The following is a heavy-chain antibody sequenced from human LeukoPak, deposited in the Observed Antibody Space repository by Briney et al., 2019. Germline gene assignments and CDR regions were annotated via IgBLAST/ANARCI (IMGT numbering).Heavy chain of an antibody. CDR2: FDPEDGET. J-gene: IGHJ4*02. CDR1: GYTLTELS. D-gene: IGHD2-2*01. Sequence: ASVKVSCKVSGYTLTELSMHWVRQAPGKGLEWTGGFDPEDGETIYAQKFQGRVTMTEDTSTDTAYMELSSLRSEDTAVYYCATQIGGIVVVPAATLGDYYFDYWGQGTLVTVSS. V-gene: IGHV1-24*01. CDR3: ATQIGGIVVVPAATLGDYYFDY.